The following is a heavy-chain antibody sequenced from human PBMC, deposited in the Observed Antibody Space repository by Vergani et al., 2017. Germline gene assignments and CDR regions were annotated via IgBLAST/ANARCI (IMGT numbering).Heavy chain of an antibody. CDR3: ARSGEGYCSSTSCQYYYYYGMDV. D-gene: IGHD2-2*01. CDR1: GGSISSYY. CDR2: IYTIGST. Sequence: QVQLQESGPGLVKPSETLSLTCTVSGGSISSYYWSWIRQPAGQGLERIGRIYTIGSTNNNPSLKSLGTMSVEPSKNKFSLKLSSVTAADTSVYYCARSGEGYCSSTSCQYYYYYGMDVWGQGTTVTVSS. J-gene: IGHJ6*02. V-gene: IGHV4-4*07.